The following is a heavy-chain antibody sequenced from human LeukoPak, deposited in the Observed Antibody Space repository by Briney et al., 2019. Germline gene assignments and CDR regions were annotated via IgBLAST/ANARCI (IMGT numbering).Heavy chain of an antibody. CDR2: ISYDGSNK. V-gene: IGHV3-30*18. CDR1: GFTFSSYG. D-gene: IGHD3-10*01. Sequence: PGGSLRLSCAASGFTFSSYGMHWVRQAPGKGLEWVAVISYDGSNKYHADSVKGRFTISRDNSKNTLYLQMNSLRAEDTAVYYCAKDMGYYYGSGSYYNVNDYWGQGTLVTVSS. J-gene: IGHJ4*02. CDR3: AKDMGYYYGSGSYYNVNDY.